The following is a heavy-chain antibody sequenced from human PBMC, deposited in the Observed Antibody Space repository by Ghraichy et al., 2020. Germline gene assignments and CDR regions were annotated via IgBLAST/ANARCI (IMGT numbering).Heavy chain of an antibody. CDR3: ARFSDCVGYFPWDY. D-gene: IGHD2-21*01. CDR2: LSARTGKT. V-gene: IGHV3-23*01. CDR1: GFTFSGYA. Sequence: GGSLRLSCAASGFTFSGYAMSWVRQAPGKGPEWISSLSARTGKTFYADSVKGRFTISRDVSKNTLYLQLNNLGADDQARYYCARFSDCVGYFPWDYWGPGTLVSVSS. J-gene: IGHJ4*02.